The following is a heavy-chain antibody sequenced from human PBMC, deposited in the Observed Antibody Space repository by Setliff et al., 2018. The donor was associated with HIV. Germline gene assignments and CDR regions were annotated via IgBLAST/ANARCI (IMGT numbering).Heavy chain of an antibody. J-gene: IGHJ4*01. CDR3: ATERIGVAGPGYFAY. Sequence: GGSLRLSCAARGFFFTNAWMSWVRQAPGRGPEWVGRVRSKKDGGTIDYAAPVKGRFTISRDDSKSTLFLQMNSLITDDTAVYYCATERIGVAGPGYFAYLGPGTLVTAPQ. CDR1: GFFFTNAW. D-gene: IGHD6-19*01. CDR2: VRSKKDGGTI. V-gene: IGHV3-15*01.